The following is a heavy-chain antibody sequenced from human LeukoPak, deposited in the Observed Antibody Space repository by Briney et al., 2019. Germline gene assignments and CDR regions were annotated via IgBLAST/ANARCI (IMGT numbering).Heavy chain of an antibody. V-gene: IGHV4-31*03. CDR1: GGSISSGGYY. J-gene: IGHJ4*02. CDR2: IYYSGST. CDR3: ARVVSLNIAAHTGSYFDY. Sequence: SETLSLTCTVSGGSISSGGYYWSWIRQHPGKGLEWIGYIYYSGSTYHNPSLKSRVTISVDTSKNQFSLKLSSVTAADTAVYYCARVVSLNIAAHTGSYFDYWGQETLVTVSS. D-gene: IGHD6-6*01.